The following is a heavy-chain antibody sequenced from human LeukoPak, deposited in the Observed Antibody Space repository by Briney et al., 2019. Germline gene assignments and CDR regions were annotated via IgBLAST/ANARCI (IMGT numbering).Heavy chain of an antibody. J-gene: IGHJ1*01. D-gene: IGHD3-22*01. V-gene: IGHV3-23*01. Sequence: GGSLRLSCAASGFTFSTYVMNWVRQAPGKGLQWVSTIASDGGNIHYADSVKGRFTISRDNSKDILYLQMNSLRAEDTAVYYCAKYLCSSGHCYRNFQVWGQGTLVTVSS. CDR2: IASDGGNI. CDR3: AKYLCSSGHCYRNFQV. CDR1: GFTFSTYV.